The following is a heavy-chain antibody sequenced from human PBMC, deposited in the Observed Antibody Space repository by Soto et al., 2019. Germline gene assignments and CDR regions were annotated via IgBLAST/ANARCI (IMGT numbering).Heavy chain of an antibody. Sequence: SETLCLTCTFSGGTISSYDWSLIRQPPGKGLEWIGYIYYSGSTNYNPSLKSRVTISVDTSKNQFSLKLSSVTAADTAVYYCARHGYYYYYMDVWGKGTTVTVSS. V-gene: IGHV4-59*01. D-gene: IGHD4-17*01. CDR2: IYYSGST. J-gene: IGHJ6*03. CDR3: ARHGYYYYYMDV. CDR1: GGTISSYD.